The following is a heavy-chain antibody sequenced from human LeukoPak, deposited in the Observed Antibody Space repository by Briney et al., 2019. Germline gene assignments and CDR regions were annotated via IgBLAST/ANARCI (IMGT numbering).Heavy chain of an antibody. CDR3: AKMTMVRSFDH. CDR2: ISGSGGST. J-gene: IGHJ4*02. V-gene: IGHV3-23*01. CDR1: GFSFSSNA. Sequence: PGGSLRLSCAASGFSFSSNAMSWVRQAPGKGLEWVSGISGSGGSTFNADSVKGRFTISRDNSKNTLYLQMNNLRAEDTAVYYCAKMTMVRSFDHWGQGTLVIVSS. D-gene: IGHD3-10*01.